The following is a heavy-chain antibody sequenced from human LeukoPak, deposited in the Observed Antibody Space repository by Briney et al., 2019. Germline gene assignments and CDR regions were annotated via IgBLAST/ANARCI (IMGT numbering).Heavy chain of an antibody. J-gene: IGHJ6*03. Sequence: PSETLSLTCTVSGGSISSSSYYWGWIRQPPGKGLEWIGSIYYSGSTYYNPSLKSRVTISVDTSKNQFSLKLSSVTAADTAVYYCARVPSYGYLNYYMDVWGKGTTVTVSS. D-gene: IGHD5-18*01. CDR1: GGSISSSSYY. V-gene: IGHV4-39*07. CDR2: IYYSGST. CDR3: ARVPSYGYLNYYMDV.